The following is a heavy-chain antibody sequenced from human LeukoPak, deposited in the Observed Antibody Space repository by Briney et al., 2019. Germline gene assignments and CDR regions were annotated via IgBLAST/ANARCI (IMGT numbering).Heavy chain of an antibody. CDR1: GFTFSNYL. V-gene: IGHV3-7*05. Sequence: GGSLRLSCAASGFTFSNYLMSWVRQAPGKGLEWVANIKRDGSEKYYVDSVKGRFTISRDNAQNSLYLQMNSLRAEDTAVYYCTTDYRYLYWHSSFDYWGQGTLVAVSS. CDR2: IKRDGSEK. CDR3: TTDYRYLYWHSSFDY. J-gene: IGHJ4*02. D-gene: IGHD3-3*02.